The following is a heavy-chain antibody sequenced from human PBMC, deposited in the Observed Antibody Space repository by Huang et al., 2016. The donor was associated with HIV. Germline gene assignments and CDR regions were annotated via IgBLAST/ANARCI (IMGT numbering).Heavy chain of an antibody. J-gene: IGHJ4*02. D-gene: IGHD1-1*01. CDR1: GDSINSGSYY. V-gene: IGHV4-61*09. CDR3: ARGGTYNTRGWYFDY. Sequence: QVQLQGSGPGLVKPSQTLSLTCTVSGDSINSGSYYWSWTRQPAGKGLDWIGHIYTSGSTNYTPTFKSRVAISLDTSRNQFSLKLSSVTATDTAVYYCARGGTYNTRGWYFDYWGQGTLVTVSS. CDR2: IYTSGST.